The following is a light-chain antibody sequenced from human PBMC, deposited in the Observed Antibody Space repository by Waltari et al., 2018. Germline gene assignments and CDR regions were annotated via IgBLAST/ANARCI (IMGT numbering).Light chain of an antibody. CDR1: QSINSSY. Sequence: EIVLTQSPGTLSLSPGERATLSCRASQSINSSYLAWYQQKPGQAPRLLSYGAYSRATGIPDRFSGSGSGTDVTLIISRREPEDFAVYYCQHYGSASMYTFGQGTKLEIK. J-gene: IGKJ2*01. V-gene: IGKV3-20*01. CDR3: QHYGSASMYT. CDR2: GAY.